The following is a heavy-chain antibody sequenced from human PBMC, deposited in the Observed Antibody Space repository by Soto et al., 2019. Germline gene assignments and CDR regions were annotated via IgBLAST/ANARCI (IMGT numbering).Heavy chain of an antibody. CDR2: ISYSGST. J-gene: IGHJ6*02. Sequence: QLQLQESGPGLVKPSETLSLTCTVSGGSISTSSYYWGWIRQPPGKGLEWIGSISYSGSTYYNPSLKSRVTISVDTSKNQFSLKLSSVTAADTAVYYCARGIKYYNGMDVWGQGTTVTVSS. D-gene: IGHD2-15*01. CDR1: GGSISTSSYY. V-gene: IGHV4-39*01. CDR3: ARGIKYYNGMDV.